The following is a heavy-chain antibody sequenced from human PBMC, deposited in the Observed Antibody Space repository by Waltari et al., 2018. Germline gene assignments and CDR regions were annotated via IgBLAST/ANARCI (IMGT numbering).Heavy chain of an antibody. CDR2: IHSDGRST. J-gene: IGHJ4*02. D-gene: IGHD6-6*01. Sequence: EVQLVESGGGLVQPGESLRLSCAASGFSISRYWMHWVRQAPGKGLVWVSRIHSDGRSTSYADSVRGRFTISRDNAKNTVYLQMNSLRADDTAVYFCARDGLGSSHDYWGQGTLVTVSS. V-gene: IGHV3-74*01. CDR1: GFSISRYW. CDR3: ARDGLGSSHDY.